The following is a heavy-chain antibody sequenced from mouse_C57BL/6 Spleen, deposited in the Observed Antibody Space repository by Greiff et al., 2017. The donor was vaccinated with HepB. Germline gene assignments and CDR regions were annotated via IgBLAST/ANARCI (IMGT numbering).Heavy chain of an antibody. CDR1: GYTFTDYE. J-gene: IGHJ1*03. CDR3: TRDYGSNFDV. Sequence: QVQLKQSGAELVRPGASVTLSCKASGYTFTDYEMHWVKQTPVHGLEWIGAIDPETGGTAYNQKFKGKAILTADKSSSTAYMELRSLTSEDSAVYYCTRDYGSNFDVWGTGTTVTVSS. CDR2: IDPETGGT. D-gene: IGHD1-1*01. V-gene: IGHV1-15*01.